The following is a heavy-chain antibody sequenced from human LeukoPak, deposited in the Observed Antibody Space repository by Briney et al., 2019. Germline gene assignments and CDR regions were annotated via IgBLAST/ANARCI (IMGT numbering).Heavy chain of an antibody. Sequence: SETLSLTCTVSGGSISSYYWSWIRQPPGKGLEWIGYIYYSGSTNYNPSLKSRVTISVDTSKNQFSLKLSSVTAADTAVYYCARAETYYYDSSGYQRPEYFQHWGQGTLVTVSS. CDR3: ARAETYYYDSSGYQRPEYFQH. CDR1: GGSISSYY. J-gene: IGHJ1*01. D-gene: IGHD3-22*01. CDR2: IYYSGST. V-gene: IGHV4-59*01.